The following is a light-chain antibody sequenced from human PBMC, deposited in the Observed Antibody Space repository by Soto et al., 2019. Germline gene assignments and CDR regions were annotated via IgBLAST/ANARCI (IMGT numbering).Light chain of an antibody. CDR1: QSISSW. CDR3: QLYNDSFPYT. Sequence: DIQMTQSPSTLSASVGDRVTITCRASQSISSWLAWYQQKPGKAPKLLIYAASTLKSGVPARFSGSRGGTDVTLIVSSLQPDDFATYYCQLYNDSFPYTFGQGTKLEMK. CDR2: AAS. J-gene: IGKJ2*01. V-gene: IGKV1-5*03.